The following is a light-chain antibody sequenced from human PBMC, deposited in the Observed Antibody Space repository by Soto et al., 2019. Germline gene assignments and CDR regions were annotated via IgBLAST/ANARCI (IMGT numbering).Light chain of an antibody. CDR3: QQRSNWPFT. Sequence: EIVLTQSPATLSLSPGERATLSCRASQSVSSYLAWYQQRPDQPPRLLIYDTSNRATGIPARFSGTGSATDFTLTISSLEPEDFAVYYCQQRSNWPFTFGGGTKVEI. CDR2: DTS. CDR1: QSVSSY. V-gene: IGKV3-11*01. J-gene: IGKJ4*01.